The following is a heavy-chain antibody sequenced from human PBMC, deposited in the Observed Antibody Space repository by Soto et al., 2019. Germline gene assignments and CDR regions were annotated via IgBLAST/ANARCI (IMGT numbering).Heavy chain of an antibody. V-gene: IGHV1-3*01. D-gene: IGHD2-21*02. J-gene: IGHJ4*02. CDR2: INAGNGNT. CDR1: GYTFTNNA. CDR3: ARSIVVVTALDY. Sequence: ASVKLSCKDSGYTFTNNAMHWVRQAPGQRLEWMGWINAGNGNTKYSQKFQGRVTITRDTSASTAYMELSSLRSEDTAVYYCARSIVVVTALDYWGQGTLVTVSS.